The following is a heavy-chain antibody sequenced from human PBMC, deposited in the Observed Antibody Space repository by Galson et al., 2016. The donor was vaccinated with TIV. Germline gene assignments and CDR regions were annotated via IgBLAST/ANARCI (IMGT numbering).Heavy chain of an antibody. CDR3: ARGNYYYETTFDY. V-gene: IGHV1-69*05. Sequence: SVKVSCKASEGKFSSFAISWVRQAPGQGLEWMGGITGMFSTAKYAQKFQGRLTITTDELTSSAYMELSSLRSEDTAVYYCARGNYYYETTFDYWGQGTLVTVSS. J-gene: IGHJ4*02. CDR2: ITGMFSTA. CDR1: EGKFSSFA. D-gene: IGHD3-22*01.